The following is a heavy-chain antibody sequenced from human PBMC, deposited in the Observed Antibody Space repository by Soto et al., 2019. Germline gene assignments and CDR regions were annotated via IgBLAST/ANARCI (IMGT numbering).Heavy chain of an antibody. J-gene: IGHJ4*02. Sequence: QVQLQESGPGLVKPSQTLSLTCTVSVGSISSGGYYWSWIRQHPGKGLEWIGYIYYSGSTYYNPSLKSRVTISVDTSKNQFSLKLSSVTAADTAVYYCARVGPSGYYYGVDYWGQGTLVTVSS. CDR3: ARVGPSGYYYGVDY. CDR1: VGSISSGGYY. CDR2: IYYSGST. D-gene: IGHD3-10*01. V-gene: IGHV4-31*03.